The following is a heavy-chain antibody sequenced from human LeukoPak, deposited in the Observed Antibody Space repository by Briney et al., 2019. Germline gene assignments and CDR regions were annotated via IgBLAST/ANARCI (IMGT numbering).Heavy chain of an antibody. D-gene: IGHD3-22*01. V-gene: IGHV3-48*03. Sequence: GGSLRLSCAASGFTFSSYEMNWVRQAPGKGLEWVSYISSSGSTIYYADSVKGRFTISRDNAKNLLYLQMNSLRAEDTAVYYCARGITMIVDWFDTWGQGTLVTVSS. CDR1: GFTFSSYE. J-gene: IGHJ5*02. CDR2: ISSSGSTI. CDR3: ARGITMIVDWFDT.